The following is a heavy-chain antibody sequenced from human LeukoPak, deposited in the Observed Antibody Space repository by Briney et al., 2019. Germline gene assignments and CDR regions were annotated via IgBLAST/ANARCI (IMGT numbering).Heavy chain of an antibody. V-gene: IGHV4-39*01. CDR2: IYYSGST. J-gene: IGHJ4*02. CDR3: ARSARSGGYYDSSGYYPRGYYDY. D-gene: IGHD3-22*01. CDR1: GGSISSSSYY. Sequence: SETLSLTCTVSGGSISSSSYYWDWIRQPPGKGLEWIGSIYYSGSTYYHPSLRSRVTIFVDTSKNQFSLKLSSVTAADTAVYYCARSARSGGYYDSSGYYPRGYYDYWGQGILVTVSS.